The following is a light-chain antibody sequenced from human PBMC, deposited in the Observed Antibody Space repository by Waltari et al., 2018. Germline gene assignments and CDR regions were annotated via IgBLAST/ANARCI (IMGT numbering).Light chain of an antibody. CDR3: QQRSNWPLT. CDR2: QAS. Sequence: ETVLTQSPATLSLSPGETATLSCRASQNVDRYFAWYQQKPGQPLRLLIYQASYRATGVPARFSGRGSGTEFTLTISNLEPEDFAVYYCQQRSNWPLTFGPGTKVDVK. V-gene: IGKV3-11*01. CDR1: QNVDRY. J-gene: IGKJ3*01.